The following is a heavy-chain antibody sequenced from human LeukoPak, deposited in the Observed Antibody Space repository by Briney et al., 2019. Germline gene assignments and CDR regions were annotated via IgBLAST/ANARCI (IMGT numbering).Heavy chain of an antibody. D-gene: IGHD6-13*01. J-gene: IGHJ6*02. CDR3: ARGGRYSSSWYLYYYYGMDV. CDR1: GFNFGSDA. Sequence: GGSLRLSCTASGFNFGSDAMHWVRQAPGKGLEWVAFIWYDGSNDHYADSVKGRFTISRDNSKNTVCLQMNSLRVEDTAVYYCARGGRYSSSWYLYYYYGMDVWGQGTTVTVSS. CDR2: IWYDGSND. V-gene: IGHV3-33*01.